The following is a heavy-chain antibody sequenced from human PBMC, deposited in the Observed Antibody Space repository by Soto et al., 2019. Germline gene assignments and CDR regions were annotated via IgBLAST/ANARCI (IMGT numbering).Heavy chain of an antibody. CDR3: ARGRIRYYYGSGSGGYGMDV. D-gene: IGHD3-10*01. CDR1: GGSFSGYY. Sequence: PSETLSLTCAVCGGSFSGYYWSWIRQPPGKGLEWIGEINHSGSTNYNPSLKSRVTISVDTSKNQFSLKLSSVTAADTAVYYCARGRIRYYYGSGSGGYGMDVWGQGTTVTVSS. V-gene: IGHV4-34*01. CDR2: INHSGST. J-gene: IGHJ6*02.